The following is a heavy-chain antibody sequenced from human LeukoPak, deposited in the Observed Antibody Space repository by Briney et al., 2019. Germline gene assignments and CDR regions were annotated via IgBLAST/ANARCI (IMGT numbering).Heavy chain of an antibody. D-gene: IGHD3-22*01. V-gene: IGHV3-7*01. Sequence: GGSLRLSCAASGFTFSSYWMSWVRQAPGKGLEWVANIKQDGSEKYYVDSVKGRFTISRDNAKNSLYLQMNSLRAEDTAVYYCARPPIGYYYDSSAWGYWGQGTLVTVSS. CDR2: IKQDGSEK. CDR3: ARPPIGYYYDSSAWGY. CDR1: GFTFSSYW. J-gene: IGHJ4*02.